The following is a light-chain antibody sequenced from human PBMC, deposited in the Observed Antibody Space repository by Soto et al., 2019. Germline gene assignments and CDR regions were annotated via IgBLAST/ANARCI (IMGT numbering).Light chain of an antibody. J-gene: IGKJ1*01. CDR3: QQYNSYSPA. CDR1: QSISNW. V-gene: IGKV1-5*01. Sequence: DIQMTQSPSTLSASVGDRVTITCRASQSISNWLAWYQQKPGKAPKLLIYDASSLESGVPSRFSGSGSGTEFTLTISSLQPDDFVTYYCQQYNSYSPAFGQGTKVEIK. CDR2: DAS.